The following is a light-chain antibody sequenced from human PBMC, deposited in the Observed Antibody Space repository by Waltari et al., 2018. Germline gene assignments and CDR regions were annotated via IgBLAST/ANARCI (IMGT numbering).Light chain of an antibody. J-gene: IGLJ3*02. CDR2: VNSDGSH. CDR1: SGHSGNV. V-gene: IGLV4-69*01. CDR3: QTGGHGTWV. Sequence: HLVLTQSPSASASLGASVTLTCTLTSGHSGNVIAWLPQQPEKGPRYLMKVNSDGSHSKGDEIPDRFSGSSSGAERYLTISSLQSEDEADYYCQTGGHGTWVFGGGTKLTVL.